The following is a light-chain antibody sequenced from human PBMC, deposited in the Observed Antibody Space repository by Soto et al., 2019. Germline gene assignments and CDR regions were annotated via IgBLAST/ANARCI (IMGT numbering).Light chain of an antibody. Sequence: QSALTQPPSASGSPGQSVTISCTGTSSDVGGYNYVSWYQQHPGKAPKLLIYEVSKRPSGVPDRFSGSKSGNTASLTVSGLQTEDEADYYCSSYAGSNKRYVFGTGTKDRP. CDR2: EVS. CDR3: SSYAGSNKRYV. CDR1: SSDVGGYNY. V-gene: IGLV2-8*01. J-gene: IGLJ1*01.